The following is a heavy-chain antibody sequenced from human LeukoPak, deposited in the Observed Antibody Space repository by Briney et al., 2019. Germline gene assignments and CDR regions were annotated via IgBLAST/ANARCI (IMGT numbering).Heavy chain of an antibody. CDR2: IYYSGST. CDR3: ARGRSYLGY. CDR1: GGSISNHD. Sequence: SETLSLTCTVSGGSISNHDWAWIRQPPGKGLEWIGYIYYSGSTNYNPSLKSRVTISVDTSKNQISLKLSSVTTADTAVYYCARGRSYLGYWGQGTLVTVSS. D-gene: IGHD1-26*01. J-gene: IGHJ4*02. V-gene: IGHV4-59*11.